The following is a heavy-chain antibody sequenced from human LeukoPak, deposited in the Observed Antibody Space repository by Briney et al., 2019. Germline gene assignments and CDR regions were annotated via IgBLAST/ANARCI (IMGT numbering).Heavy chain of an antibody. D-gene: IGHD2-15*01. Sequence: SQTLSLTCAISGDSVSTISAAWTWIRQSPSRGLEWLGRTYYRSNWYTDYAVSVKGRLTVHPDTSRNQFSLHLNSVTPEDTAVYYCARDMTYCSGGTCFPAMDVWGQGTTVTVSS. CDR3: ARDMTYCSGGTCFPAMDV. V-gene: IGHV6-1*01. J-gene: IGHJ6*02. CDR1: GDSVSTISAA. CDR2: TYYRSNWYT.